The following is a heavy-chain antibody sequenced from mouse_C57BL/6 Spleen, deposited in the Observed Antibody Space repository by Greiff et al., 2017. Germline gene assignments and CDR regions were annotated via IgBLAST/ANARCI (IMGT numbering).Heavy chain of an antibody. CDR3: ARVQLRLRGDAMDY. D-gene: IGHD3-2*02. CDR2: INPNNGGT. V-gene: IGHV1-18*01. CDR1: GYTFTDYN. Sequence: EVQLQQSGPELVKPGASVKIPCKASGYTFTDYNMDWVKQSHGKSLEWIGDINPNNGGTIYNQKFKGKATLTVDKSSSTGYMELRSLTSEDTAVYYCARVQLRLRGDAMDYWGQGTSVTVSA. J-gene: IGHJ4*01.